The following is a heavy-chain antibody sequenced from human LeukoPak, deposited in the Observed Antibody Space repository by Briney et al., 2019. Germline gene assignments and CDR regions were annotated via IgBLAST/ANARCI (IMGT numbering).Heavy chain of an antibody. CDR1: GGSISSYY. J-gene: IGHJ4*02. D-gene: IGHD4-17*01. CDR2: IYYSGST. Sequence: PSKTLSLTCTVSGGSISSYYWSWIRQPPGKGLEWIGYIYYSGSTNYNPSLKSRVTISVDTSKNQFSLKLSSVAAADTAVYYCARTTVTTGGFDYWGQGTLVTVSS. V-gene: IGHV4-59*01. CDR3: ARTTVTTGGFDY.